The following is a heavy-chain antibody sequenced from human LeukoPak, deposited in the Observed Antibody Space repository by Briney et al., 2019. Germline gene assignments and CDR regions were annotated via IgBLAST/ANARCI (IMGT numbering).Heavy chain of an antibody. V-gene: IGHV4-38-2*02. J-gene: IGHJ5*02. Sequence: PSETLSLTCTVSGYSISSGYYWGWIRQPPGKGLEWIGSIYHSGSTYYNPSLKSRVTISVDTSKNQFSLKLSSVTAADTAVYYCARETPSQDIVVVPAASWGVEVSVDGWFDPWGQGTLVTVSS. D-gene: IGHD2-2*01. CDR1: GYSISSGYY. CDR2: IYHSGST. CDR3: ARETPSQDIVVVPAASWGVEVSVDGWFDP.